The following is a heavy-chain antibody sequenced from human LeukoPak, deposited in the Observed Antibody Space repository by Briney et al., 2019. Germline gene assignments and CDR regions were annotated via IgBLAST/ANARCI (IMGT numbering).Heavy chain of an antibody. J-gene: IGHJ1*01. D-gene: IGHD3-10*01. CDR3: ASNVFGLVSV. CDR1: GFPLRTSW. Sequence: QPGGSLRLSCVASGFPLRTSWMQWVRHSPGKGLVWVSRINVDGSLTTYADSVKGRFTVSRDNGEDALYLQMDSLRVEDTAVYYCASNVFGLVSVWGQGTLVTVSS. CDR2: INVDGSLT. V-gene: IGHV3-74*01.